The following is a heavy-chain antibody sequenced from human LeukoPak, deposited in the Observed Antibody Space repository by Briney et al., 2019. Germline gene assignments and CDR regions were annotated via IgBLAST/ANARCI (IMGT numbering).Heavy chain of an antibody. CDR2: IYTSGST. J-gene: IGHJ5*02. V-gene: IGHV4-4*07. Sequence: SETLSLTCTVSGGSISSYYWSWIRQPAGKGLEWIGRIYTSGSTNYNPSLKSRVTMSVDTSKNQFSLKLSSVTAADTAVYYCARAAYYGSGSYYIPWFDPWGQGTLVTVSS. CDR1: GGSISSYY. CDR3: ARAAYYGSGSYYIPWFDP. D-gene: IGHD3-10*01.